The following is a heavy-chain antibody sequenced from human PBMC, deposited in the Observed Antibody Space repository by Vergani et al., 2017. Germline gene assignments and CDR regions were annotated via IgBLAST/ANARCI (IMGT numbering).Heavy chain of an antibody. CDR1: GFTFSSYE. CDR3: AKDGPKGDIVATIPXFDY. CDR2: ISSSGSTI. J-gene: IGHJ4*02. Sequence: EVQLVESGGGLVQPGGSLRLSCAASGFTFSSYEMNWVRQAPGKGLEWVSYISSSGSTIYYADSVKGRFTISRDNAKNSLYLQMNSLRAEDTAVYYCAKDGPKGDIVATIPXFDYWGQGTLVTVSS. D-gene: IGHD5-12*01. V-gene: IGHV3-48*03.